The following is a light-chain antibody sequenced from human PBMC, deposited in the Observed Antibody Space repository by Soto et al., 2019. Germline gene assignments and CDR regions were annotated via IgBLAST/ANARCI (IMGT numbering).Light chain of an antibody. CDR3: HVWDNSDLAL. J-gene: IGLJ2*01. CDR2: DDA. V-gene: IGLV3-21*02. CDR1: KIGIKS. Sequence: SYELTQPPSVSVAPGQTARITCGGDKIGIKSVHWYQQRPGQAPVLVVYDDADRPTGIPERFSGSNSGNTATLTITRVEAGDEADYYCHVWDNSDLALFGGGTKVTVL.